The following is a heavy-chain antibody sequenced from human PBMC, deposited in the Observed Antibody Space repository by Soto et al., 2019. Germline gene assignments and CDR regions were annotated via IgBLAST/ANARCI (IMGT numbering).Heavy chain of an antibody. D-gene: IGHD4-17*01. CDR3: ASEVDPYYGGNSLTLDY. CDR2: IIPKFGTT. J-gene: IGHJ4*02. V-gene: IGHV1-69*13. Sequence: QVQLVQSGAEVKKPGSSVKVSCKASGGSFSTYGINWVRLAPGQGLEWMGGIIPKFGTTNYAQKFRGRVTITADESTNTAYMELNYLSSVDTAVYFSASEVDPYYGGNSLTLDYWGQGTLVTVSS. CDR1: GGSFSTYG.